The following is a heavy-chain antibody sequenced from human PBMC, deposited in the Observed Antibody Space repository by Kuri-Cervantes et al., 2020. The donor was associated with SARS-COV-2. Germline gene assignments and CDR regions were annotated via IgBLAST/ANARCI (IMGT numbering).Heavy chain of an antibody. CDR1: GFTFSDHY. CDR2: ISSSSSTI. J-gene: IGHJ4*02. CDR3: AREGYYDSSGYFDY. V-gene: IGHV3-48*02. Sequence: GGSLRLSCATSGFTFSDHYIDWVRQAPGKGLEWVSYISSSSSTIYYADSVKGRFTISRDNAKNSLYLQMNSLRDEDTAVYYCAREGYYDSSGYFDYWGQGTLVTVSS. D-gene: IGHD3-22*01.